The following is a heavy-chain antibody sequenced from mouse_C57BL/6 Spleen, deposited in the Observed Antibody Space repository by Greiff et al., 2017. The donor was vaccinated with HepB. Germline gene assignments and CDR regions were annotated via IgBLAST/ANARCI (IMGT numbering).Heavy chain of an antibody. CDR3: SRKRDYDGGFDY. J-gene: IGHJ3*01. Sequence: EVQLEESGGGLVKPGGSLKLSCAASGFTFSDYGMHWVRQAQEKGLEWVAYISSGSSTIYYADKVKGRFTISRDNAKNTLFLQMTRLRSEDTAMSYWSRKRDYDGGFDYWGQGTPVTVSA. D-gene: IGHD1-2*01. CDR2: ISSGSSTI. V-gene: IGHV5-17*01. CDR1: GFTFSDYG.